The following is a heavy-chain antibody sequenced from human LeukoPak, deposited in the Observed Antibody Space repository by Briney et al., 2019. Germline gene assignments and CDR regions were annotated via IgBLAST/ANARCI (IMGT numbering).Heavy chain of an antibody. CDR3: ATVPWEMDTAMVTQDY. CDR2: FDPEDAET. D-gene: IGHD5-18*01. CDR1: GYTLTELS. Sequence: ASVKVSFEVSGYTLTELSMHWVRQAPGKRLEWMGGFDPEDAETIYAQKFQGRVTMTEDTSTDTAYMELSSLRSEDTAVYYCATVPWEMDTAMVTQDYWGQGTLVTVSS. V-gene: IGHV1-24*01. J-gene: IGHJ4*02.